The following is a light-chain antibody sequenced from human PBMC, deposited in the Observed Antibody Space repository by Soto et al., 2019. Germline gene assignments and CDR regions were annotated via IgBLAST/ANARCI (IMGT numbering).Light chain of an antibody. CDR1: QNVYINS. J-gene: IGKJ3*01. CDR2: GAS. Sequence: EVVLTQSPGTLSLSPGERATLSCRASQNVYINSLAWYQQKPGQPPRLLIYGASTRAAVIPDRFSGSGSGADFALSIDGLEPEDFAIYYCQQYGDSPLTFGPGTRVD. V-gene: IGKV3-20*01. CDR3: QQYGDSPLT.